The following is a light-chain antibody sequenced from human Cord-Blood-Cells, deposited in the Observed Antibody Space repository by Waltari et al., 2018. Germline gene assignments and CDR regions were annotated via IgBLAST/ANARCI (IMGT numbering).Light chain of an antibody. CDR1: HSVSSN. CDR3: QQYNNWPFT. V-gene: IGKV3-15*01. CDR2: VAF. Sequence: EIVMTQSPATLSVSPGERATLTCRASHSVSSNLAWYQQKPRQAPRLLSYVAFTRATGIPAGFSGSGSGTEFTLSISSLQSEDFAVYYCQQYNNWPFTFGPGTKVDIK. J-gene: IGKJ3*01.